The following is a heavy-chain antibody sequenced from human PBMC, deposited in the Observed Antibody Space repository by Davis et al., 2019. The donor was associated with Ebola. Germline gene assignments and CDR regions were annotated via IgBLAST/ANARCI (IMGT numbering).Heavy chain of an antibody. Sequence: PGGSLRLSCAASGFIFSSYPMSWVRQAPGKGLEWVSGISGGGTSTFYADSVKGRLTISRDNSKNTLYLQMNSLRVEDMAVYYCAKSPPLVVVAATLFDYWGQGTLVTVSS. CDR2: ISGGGTST. J-gene: IGHJ4*02. D-gene: IGHD2-15*01. V-gene: IGHV3-23*01. CDR3: AKSPPLVVVAATLFDY. CDR1: GFIFSSYP.